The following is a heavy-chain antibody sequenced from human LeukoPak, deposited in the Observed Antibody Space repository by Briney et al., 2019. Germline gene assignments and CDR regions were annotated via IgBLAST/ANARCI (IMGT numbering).Heavy chain of an antibody. J-gene: IGHJ3*02. CDR2: VDPEDGET. CDR3: ATYDSSGYYYYAFDI. V-gene: IGHV1-69-2*01. Sequence: ASVKVSCKVSGYTFTAYYMHWVQQAPGKGLEWMGLVDPEDGETIYAEKLQGRVTITADTSTDTAYMELSSLRSEDTAVYYCATYDSSGYYYYAFDIWGQGTMVTVSS. CDR1: GYTFTAYY. D-gene: IGHD3-22*01.